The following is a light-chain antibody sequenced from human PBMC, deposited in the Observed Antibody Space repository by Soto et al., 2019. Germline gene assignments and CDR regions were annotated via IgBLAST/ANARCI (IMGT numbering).Light chain of an antibody. J-gene: IGKJ2*02. CDR2: GAS. V-gene: IGKV3-15*01. CDR1: QSISNN. Sequence: EIVKTQSPATLSVSPGERATLSCRASQSISNNVAWYQQKPGQAPRLLISGASTRATGIPARFSGSGSGTEFTLTISSLQSEDFAVYYCQQYNDWPPSTFGQGTKLEIK. CDR3: QQYNDWPPST.